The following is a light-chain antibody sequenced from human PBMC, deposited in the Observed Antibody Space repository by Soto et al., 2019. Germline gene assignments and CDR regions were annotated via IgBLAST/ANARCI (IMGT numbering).Light chain of an antibody. Sequence: ALTQPASVSGSPGQSITISCTGTSSDVGGYNYVSWYQQHPGKAPKLMIYDVSNRPSGVSNRFSGSKSGNTASLTISGLQAEDEADYYCSSYTSSSTLHYVFGTGTKLT. J-gene: IGLJ1*01. CDR1: SSDVGGYNY. CDR3: SSYTSSSTLHYV. V-gene: IGLV2-14*01. CDR2: DVS.